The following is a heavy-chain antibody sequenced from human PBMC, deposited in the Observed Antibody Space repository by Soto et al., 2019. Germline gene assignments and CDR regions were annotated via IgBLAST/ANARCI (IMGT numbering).Heavy chain of an antibody. J-gene: IGHJ6*02. Sequence: TSETLSLTCTVSGGSISSYYWSWIRQPPGKGLEWIEYIYYSGSTNYNPSLKSRVTISVDTSKNQFSLKLSSVTAADTAVYYCARERSGYDPHYYYYGMDVWGQGTTVTVSS. CDR1: GGSISSYY. V-gene: IGHV4-59*01. D-gene: IGHD5-12*01. CDR2: IYYSGST. CDR3: ARERSGYDPHYYYYGMDV.